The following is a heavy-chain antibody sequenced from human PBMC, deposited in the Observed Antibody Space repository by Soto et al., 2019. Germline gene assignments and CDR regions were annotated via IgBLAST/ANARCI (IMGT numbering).Heavy chain of an antibody. J-gene: IGHJ4*01. CDR3: EKEGIWGGEGNREGGFFGC. CDR2: ISWNSGKI. Sequence: SLRLSCTASGFTFEDYAMHWVRQAPGKGLEWVSSISWNSGKIAYADSVKGRFTMSRDNAKNSLYLQINSLRPDDTALYYWEKEGIWGGEGNREGGFFGCWGHGNMGTGSS. CDR1: GFTFEDYA. D-gene: IGHD3-16*01. V-gene: IGHV3-9*01.